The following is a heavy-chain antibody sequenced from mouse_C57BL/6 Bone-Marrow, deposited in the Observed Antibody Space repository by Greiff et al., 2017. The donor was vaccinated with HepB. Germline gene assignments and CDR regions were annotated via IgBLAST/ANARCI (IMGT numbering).Heavy chain of an antibody. CDR1: GYTFTSYG. J-gene: IGHJ3*01. V-gene: IGHV1-81*01. CDR2: IYPRSGNT. CDR3: ARACLRRLFAY. Sequence: QVQLQQSGAELARPGASVKLPCKASGYTFTSYGISWVKQRTGQGLEWIGEIYPRSGNTYYNEKFKGKATLTADKSSSTAYMELRSLTSEDSAVYFCARACLRRLFAYWGQGTLVTVSA. D-gene: IGHD1-2*01.